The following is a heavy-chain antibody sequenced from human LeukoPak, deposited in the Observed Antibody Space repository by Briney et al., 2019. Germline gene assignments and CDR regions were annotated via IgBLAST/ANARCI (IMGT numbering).Heavy chain of an antibody. Sequence: ASVKVSCKASGYTFTSYYMHWVRQAPGQGLEWMGIINPSGGSTSYAQKFQGRVTMTRDTSTSTAYMELSSLRSEDTAVYYCAREIGRMGFDYWGQGTLVTVSS. CDR3: AREIGRMGFDY. D-gene: IGHD2-8*01. CDR1: GYTFTSYY. V-gene: IGHV1-46*01. CDR2: INPSGGST. J-gene: IGHJ4*02.